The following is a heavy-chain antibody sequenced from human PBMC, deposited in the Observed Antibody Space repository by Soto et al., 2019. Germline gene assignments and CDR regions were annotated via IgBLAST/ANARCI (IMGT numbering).Heavy chain of an antibody. V-gene: IGHV3-64D*08. CDR2: ISTDGGST. Sequence: GGSMRLSCSASGFPFSSFDMHWVRQAPGKGLEYVSGISTDGGSTYYVDSVKGRFTISRDNSKNTLYLQVNSLGIGDTAVYYCVRKEGYCAGGSCYYEFWGQGALVTVSS. CDR3: VRKEGYCAGGSCYYEF. J-gene: IGHJ4*02. CDR1: GFPFSSFD. D-gene: IGHD2-8*02.